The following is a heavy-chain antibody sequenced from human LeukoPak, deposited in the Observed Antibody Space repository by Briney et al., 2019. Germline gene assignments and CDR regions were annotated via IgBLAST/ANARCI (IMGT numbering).Heavy chain of an antibody. D-gene: IGHD2-2*01. CDR2: IRYDGSNK. Sequence: PGGSLRLSCAASGFTFSSYGMHWVRQAPGKGREWVAFIRYDGSNKEYADSVKGRFTIARDNCKNTMYLQRNSQRAEDRAVFDCATGMRGQLLRPNFDYWGQGTLVTVSS. CDR1: GFTFSSYG. J-gene: IGHJ4*02. CDR3: ATGMRGQLLRPNFDY. V-gene: IGHV3-30*02.